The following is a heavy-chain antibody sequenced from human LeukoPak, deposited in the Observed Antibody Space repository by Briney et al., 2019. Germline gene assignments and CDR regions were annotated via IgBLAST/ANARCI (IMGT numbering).Heavy chain of an antibody. D-gene: IGHD3-22*01. CDR2: IIPIFGIA. V-gene: IGHV1-69*04. Sequence: SVKVSCKASGGTFSSYAISWVRQAPGQGLEWMGRIIPIFGIANYAQKFQGRVTITADKSTSTAYMELSSLRSEDTAVYYCARGASQYYYDYCGSRGRFQHWGQGTLVTVSS. CDR1: GGTFSSYA. J-gene: IGHJ1*01. CDR3: ARGASQYYYDYCGSRGRFQH.